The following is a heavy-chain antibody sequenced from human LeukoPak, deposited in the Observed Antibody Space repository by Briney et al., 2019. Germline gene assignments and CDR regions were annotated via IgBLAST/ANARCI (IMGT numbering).Heavy chain of an antibody. Sequence: GGSLRLSCAASGFTFSDHYMDWVRQAPGKGLEWVGRTRNKANSYTTEYAASVKGRFTISRDDSKNSLYLQMNSLKTEDTAVYYCAREAVPRAYYDSSGYSPYNDYWGQGTLVTVSS. CDR3: AREAVPRAYYDSSGYSPYNDY. J-gene: IGHJ4*02. V-gene: IGHV3-72*01. CDR1: GFTFSDHY. D-gene: IGHD3-22*01. CDR2: TRNKANSYTT.